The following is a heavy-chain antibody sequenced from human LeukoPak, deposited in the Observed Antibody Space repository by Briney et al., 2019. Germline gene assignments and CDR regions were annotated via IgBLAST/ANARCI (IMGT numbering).Heavy chain of an antibody. CDR3: ARGGYGDYPSWFDP. D-gene: IGHD4-17*01. J-gene: IGHJ5*02. CDR2: IYYSGST. Sequence: SSETLSLTCTVSGGSISSYYWSWIRQPPGKGLEWIGYIYYSGSTNYNPSLKSRVTISVDTSKNQFSLKLSSVTAADTAVYYCARGGYGDYPSWFDPWGQGTLVTVSS. CDR1: GGSISSYY. V-gene: IGHV4-59*01.